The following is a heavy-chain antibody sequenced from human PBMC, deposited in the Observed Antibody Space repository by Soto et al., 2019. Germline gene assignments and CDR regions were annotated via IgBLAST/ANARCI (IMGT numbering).Heavy chain of an antibody. Sequence: EVQLVESGGGLVKPGGSLRLSCAASGFTFSNAWMSWVRQAPGKGLEWVGRIKSISDGGTTDYAAPVKGRFTISRDDSKNTLYLQMNSLKTEDTAVYFCTTDPAIVWGQGTLVTVSS. J-gene: IGHJ4*02. D-gene: IGHD1-26*01. CDR3: TTDPAIV. CDR2: IKSISDGGTT. V-gene: IGHV3-15*01. CDR1: GFTFSNAW.